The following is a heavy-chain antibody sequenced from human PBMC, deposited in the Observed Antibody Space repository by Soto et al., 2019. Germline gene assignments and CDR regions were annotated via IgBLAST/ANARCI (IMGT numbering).Heavy chain of an antibody. D-gene: IGHD6-19*01. J-gene: IGHJ4*02. CDR1: GYTLTSYG. Sequence: ASVKVSCKASGYTLTSYGISWVRQAPGQGLEWMGWISAYNGNTNYAQKLQGRVTMTTDTSTSTAYMELRSLRSDDTAVYYCAREPTEAVAGTTDYWGQGTLVTVSS. CDR3: AREPTEAVAGTTDY. V-gene: IGHV1-18*01. CDR2: ISAYNGNT.